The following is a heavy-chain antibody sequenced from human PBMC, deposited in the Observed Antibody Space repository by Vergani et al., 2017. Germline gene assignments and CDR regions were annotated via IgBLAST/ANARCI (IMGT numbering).Heavy chain of an antibody. J-gene: IGHJ4*02. Sequence: EVQLLESGGSLKQPGGSVRLSCAASGFTFSTYAMHWVRQAPGKGLEWVSALTGGGGSTYYADSFKGRFIISRDNSRDTLYLQMNSLRPEDTATYYCVKDAGSYENFVDSWCQGTLVTVSS. D-gene: IGHD1-26*01. CDR2: LTGGGGST. CDR1: GFTFSTYA. V-gene: IGHV3-23*01. CDR3: VKDAGSYENFVDS.